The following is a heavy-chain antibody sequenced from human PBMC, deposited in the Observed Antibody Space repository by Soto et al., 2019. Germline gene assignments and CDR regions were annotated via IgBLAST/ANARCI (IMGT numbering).Heavy chain of an antibody. CDR3: ARGVVDTNVVFKWFDP. CDR1: GLTYGSHV. Sequence: SVKVSCKASGLTYGSHVISWVRQAPGQGLEWMGGIIPLFGIPNYAQKFQGRLTITADKSTSTAYMELSSLRSEDTAVYYCARGVVDTNVVFKWFDPWGQGTLVTVSS. CDR2: IIPLFGIP. V-gene: IGHV1-69*10. D-gene: IGHD2-15*01. J-gene: IGHJ5*02.